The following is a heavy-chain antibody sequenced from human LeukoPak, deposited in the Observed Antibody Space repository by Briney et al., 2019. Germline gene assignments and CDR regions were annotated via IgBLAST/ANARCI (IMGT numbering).Heavy chain of an antibody. V-gene: IGHV4-59*08. D-gene: IGHD2-8*02. Sequence: SETLSLTCTVSGGSISSYYWSWIRQPPGKGLEWIGYIYYSGSTNYNPSLKSRVTISVDTSKNQFSLKLSSVTAADTAVYHCARGTAPSYWGQGTLVTVSS. CDR1: GGSISSYY. J-gene: IGHJ4*02. CDR3: ARGTAPSY. CDR2: IYYSGST.